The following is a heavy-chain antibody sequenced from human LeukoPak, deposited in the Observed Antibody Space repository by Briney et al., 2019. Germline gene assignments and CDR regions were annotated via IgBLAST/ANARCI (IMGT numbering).Heavy chain of an antibody. J-gene: IGHJ6*03. CDR1: GGSISSSSYY. CDR3: ARLGCGGWCLHYYYYYMDV. CDR2: IYYSGST. Sequence: TSETLSLTCTVSGGSISSSSYYWGWIRQPPGKGLEWIGSIYYSGSTYYNPSLKSRVTISVDTSKNQFSLKLSSVTAADTAVYYCARLGCGGWCLHYYYYYMDVWGKGTTVTISS. D-gene: IGHD6-19*01. V-gene: IGHV4-39*01.